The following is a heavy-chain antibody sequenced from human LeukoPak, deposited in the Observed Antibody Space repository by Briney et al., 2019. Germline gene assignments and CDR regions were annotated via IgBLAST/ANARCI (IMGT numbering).Heavy chain of an antibody. CDR3: AKVLGYCSGGSCYWTESPPWDRFDP. CDR2: ISSSGNNT. V-gene: IGHV3-23*01. CDR1: GFSINSYD. Sequence: PGGSLSLSCAASGFSINSYDLYWFRQDPGKGLEWVSTISSSGNNTYYTDSVKGRFTISRDTSKNTLFLQMNTLRAADTAVYYCAKVLGYCSGGSCYWTESPPWDRFDPWGQGTLVTVSS. J-gene: IGHJ5*02. D-gene: IGHD2-15*01.